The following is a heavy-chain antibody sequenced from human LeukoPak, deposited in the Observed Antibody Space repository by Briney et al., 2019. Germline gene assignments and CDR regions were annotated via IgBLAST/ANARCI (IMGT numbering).Heavy chain of an antibody. CDR2: INWNGDST. CDR3: ARDLRVVITGSFDP. Sequence: GGSLRLSCAASGFSFDDYGLTWVRQAPGKGLEWVSGINWNGDSTDYADSVKGRFTISRDNAKNSLYLQMNSLRAEDTALYYCARDLRVVITGSFDPWGQGPLVTVSS. V-gene: IGHV3-20*04. D-gene: IGHD3-22*01. J-gene: IGHJ5*02. CDR1: GFSFDDYG.